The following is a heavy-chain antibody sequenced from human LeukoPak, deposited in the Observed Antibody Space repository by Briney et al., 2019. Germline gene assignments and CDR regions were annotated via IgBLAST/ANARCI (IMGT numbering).Heavy chain of an antibody. V-gene: IGHV4-31*03. CDR2: IYYSGST. CDR1: GGSISSGGYY. D-gene: IGHD3-10*01. J-gene: IGHJ3*02. CDR3: ATMVRGVIIHDAFDI. Sequence: SETLSLTCTVSGGSISSGGYYWSWIRQHPGKGLEWIGYIYYSGSTYYNPSLKSRVTISVDTSKNQFSLKLSSVTAADTAVYYCATMVRGVIIHDAFDIWGQGTMVTVSS.